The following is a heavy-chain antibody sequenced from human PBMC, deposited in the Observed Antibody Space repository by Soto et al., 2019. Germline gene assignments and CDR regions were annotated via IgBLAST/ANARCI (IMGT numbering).Heavy chain of an antibody. Sequence: SVKVSCKASGDTFSSYAITWVRQAPGQGLEWMGAIIPISGTANYAQKFRGRVTITADESTSTAYMELSSLRFEDTAVYYCARDPQYCSGGSCYGRWFEPWGQGTLVTVSS. J-gene: IGHJ5*02. CDR1: GDTFSSYA. D-gene: IGHD2-15*01. CDR2: IIPISGTA. CDR3: ARDPQYCSGGSCYGRWFEP. V-gene: IGHV1-69*13.